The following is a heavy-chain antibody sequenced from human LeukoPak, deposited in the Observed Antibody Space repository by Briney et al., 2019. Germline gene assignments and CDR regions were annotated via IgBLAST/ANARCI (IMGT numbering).Heavy chain of an antibody. CDR3: TKEARLGEWYFDL. V-gene: IGHV3-30*18. Sequence: PGRSLRLSCVASGFTFSSTGMLWVRQAPGKGLEWVAVVSFNGIVAVYTHSAQGRFTISRENSTNTVYMQMNSLRPEDTAVYYCTKEARLGEWYFDLWGRGTLVTVSS. D-gene: IGHD3-10*01. J-gene: IGHJ2*01. CDR2: VSFNGIVA. CDR1: GFTFSSTG.